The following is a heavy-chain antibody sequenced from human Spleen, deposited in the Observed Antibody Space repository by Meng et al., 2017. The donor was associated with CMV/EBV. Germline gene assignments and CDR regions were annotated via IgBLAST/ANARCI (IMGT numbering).Heavy chain of an antibody. V-gene: IGHV3-53*01. CDR2: LFSGGSK. D-gene: IGHD5/OR15-5a*01. CDR1: GFTVSSNY. CDR3: ARGVRDY. Sequence: GESLKISCAASGFTVSSNYMTWVRQAPGKRLEWVSVLFSGGSKYYADSVKGRFTLSRDNAKNSLYLQMDSLRAEDTAVYYCARGVRDYWGQGTLVTVSS. J-gene: IGHJ4*02.